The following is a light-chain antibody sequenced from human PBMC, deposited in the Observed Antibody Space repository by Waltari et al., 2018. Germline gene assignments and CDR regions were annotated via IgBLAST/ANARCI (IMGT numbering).Light chain of an antibody. CDR1: QSVSSSY. CDR2: GAS. V-gene: IGKV3-20*01. Sequence: EIAFTQSPGTLSLSPGERATLPCRASQSVSSSYLAWYQQKHGQAPMLLIYGASSRATGIPERFSGSGSGTDFTLTISRLEPEDFAVYYCQQYGSSLITFGQGTRLEIK. CDR3: QQYGSSLIT. J-gene: IGKJ5*01.